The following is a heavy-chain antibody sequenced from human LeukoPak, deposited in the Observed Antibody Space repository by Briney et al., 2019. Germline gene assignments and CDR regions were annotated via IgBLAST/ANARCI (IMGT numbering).Heavy chain of an antibody. CDR1: GGSVSSYY. D-gene: IGHD5-12*01. V-gene: IGHV4-59*08. CDR3: ARTSGYDFNWFDP. CDR2: TYYRGNT. Sequence: SETLSLTCTVSGGSVSSYYWSWIRQPPGKGLEWIGYTYYRGNTNYNPSLMSRVTISVDTSKKQFSLKLSSVTAADTAVYYCARTSGYDFNWFDPWGQGTLVTVSS. J-gene: IGHJ5*01.